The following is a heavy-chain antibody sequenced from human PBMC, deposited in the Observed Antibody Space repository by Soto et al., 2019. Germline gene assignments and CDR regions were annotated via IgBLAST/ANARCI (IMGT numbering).Heavy chain of an antibody. CDR1: GFTFSSYA. J-gene: IGHJ4*02. V-gene: IGHV3-23*01. Sequence: EVQLLESGGGLVQPGGSLRLSCAASGFTFSSYAMSWVRQAPGKGLEWVSTINSSGGSTYYADSVKGRFTISRDNSKNTLYLQMNSLRAEGTAVYYCAEDLYGDYDFDCWGQGTLVTVSS. D-gene: IGHD4-17*01. CDR3: AEDLYGDYDFDC. CDR2: INSSGGST.